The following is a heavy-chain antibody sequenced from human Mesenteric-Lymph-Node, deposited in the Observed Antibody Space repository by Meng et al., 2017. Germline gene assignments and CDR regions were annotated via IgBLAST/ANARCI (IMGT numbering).Heavy chain of an antibody. V-gene: IGHV4-39*07. CDR3: ATYGSITMVA. D-gene: IGHD3-10*01. J-gene: IGHJ5*02. Sequence: SETLSLTCTVSGDSISSSSYYWGWIRQPPGKGLEWIGSIYSSGTTHHNPSLKSRLTISVETSKNQFSLKLSSVTAADTAVYFCATYGSITMVAWGQGVLVTVSS. CDR2: IYSSGTT. CDR1: GDSISSSSYY.